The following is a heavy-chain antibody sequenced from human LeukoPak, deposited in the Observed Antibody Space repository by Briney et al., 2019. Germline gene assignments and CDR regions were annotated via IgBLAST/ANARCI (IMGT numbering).Heavy chain of an antibody. CDR1: GGSISSGGYY. D-gene: IGHD3-3*01. Sequence: SETLSLTCTVSGGSISSGGYYWSWIRQHPGKGLEWIGYIYYSGSTYYNPPLKSRVTISVDTSKNQFSLKLSSVTAADTAVYYCARDGIGVAARFDYWGQGTLVTVSS. V-gene: IGHV4-31*03. CDR3: ARDGIGVAARFDY. J-gene: IGHJ4*02. CDR2: IYYSGST.